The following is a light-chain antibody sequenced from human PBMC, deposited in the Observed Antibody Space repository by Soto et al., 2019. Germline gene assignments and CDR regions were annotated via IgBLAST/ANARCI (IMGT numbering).Light chain of an antibody. V-gene: IGKV3-15*01. CDR1: QSVSGN. J-gene: IGKJ5*01. CDR3: QQYNKWPIT. CDR2: DAS. Sequence: EIVMTQSPGTLSVSPGERATLSCRASQSVSGNLAWYQQKPGQAPRLLIYDASTRATGIPARFSGSGSGTDFTLTISSLQSEDFAVYYYQQYNKWPITFGQGTRLEMK.